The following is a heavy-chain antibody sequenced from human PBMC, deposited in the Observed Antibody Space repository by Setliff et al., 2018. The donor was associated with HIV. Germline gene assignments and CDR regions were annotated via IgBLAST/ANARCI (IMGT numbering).Heavy chain of an antibody. D-gene: IGHD4-17*01. CDR1: GFTFSNYG. CDR3: ASTVTTYYFDY. V-gene: IGHV3-30*02. CDR2: IHYDGRDQ. Sequence: GGSLRLSCATSGFTFSNYGMHWVRQAPGKGLEWVTFIHYDGRDQYYADSVKGRFTISRDNSKNTLYLQMKSLRAEDTAVYYCASTVTTYYFDYWGQGTLVTVSS. J-gene: IGHJ4*02.